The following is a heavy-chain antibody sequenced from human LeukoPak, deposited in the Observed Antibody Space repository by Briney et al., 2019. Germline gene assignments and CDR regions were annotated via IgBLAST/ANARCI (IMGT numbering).Heavy chain of an antibody. Sequence: QPGGSLRLSCVASGITFSAAGMHWVRQAPGEGLEWLAFIYSDGSNKYYADSVKGRFTISRDDSKKSVYLQMNSLRAEDTALYYCAKDKGKFYFGYWGQGTLVTVSS. V-gene: IGHV3-30*02. CDR3: AKDKGKFYFGY. CDR1: GITFSAAG. J-gene: IGHJ4*02. D-gene: IGHD4-23*01. CDR2: IYSDGSNK.